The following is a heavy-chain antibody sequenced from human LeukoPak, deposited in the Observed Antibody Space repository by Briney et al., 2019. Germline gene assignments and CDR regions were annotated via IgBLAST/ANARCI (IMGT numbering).Heavy chain of an antibody. CDR2: IYHSGST. CDR3: ARGWGPAYCGGDCHRHFDY. J-gene: IGHJ4*02. Sequence: PSETLSLTCAVSGGSISSSNWWSWVRQPPGKGLEWIGEIYHSGSTNYNPSLKSRVTISVDTSKNHFSLKLSSVTAADTAVYYCARGWGPAYCGGDCHRHFDYWGREPWSPSPQ. CDR1: GGSISSSNW. D-gene: IGHD2-21*02. V-gene: IGHV4-4*02.